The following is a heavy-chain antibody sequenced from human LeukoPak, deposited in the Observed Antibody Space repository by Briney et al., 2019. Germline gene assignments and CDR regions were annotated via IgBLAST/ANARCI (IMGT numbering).Heavy chain of an antibody. CDR2: INHSGST. V-gene: IGHV4-34*01. CDR1: GGSFSGYY. J-gene: IGHJ4*02. CDR3: ARQLGYCSSTSCHKEIDY. D-gene: IGHD2-2*01. Sequence: PSGTLSLTCAVYGGSFSGYYWSWIRQPPGKGLEWIGEINHSGSTNYNPSLKSRVTISVDTSKNQFSLKLSSVTAADTPVYYCARQLGYCSSTSCHKEIDYWGQGTLVTVSS.